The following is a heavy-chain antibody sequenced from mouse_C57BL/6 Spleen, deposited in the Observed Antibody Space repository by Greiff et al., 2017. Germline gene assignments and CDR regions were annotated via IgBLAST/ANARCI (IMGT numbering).Heavy chain of an antibody. CDR1: GYAFSSSW. D-gene: IGHD2-4*01. CDR2: IYPGDGDT. Sequence: QVQLQQSGPELVKPGASVKISCKASGYAFSSSWMNWVKQRPGKGLEWIGRIYPGDGDTNYNGKFKGKATLTADKSSSTAYMQLSSLTSEDSAVYVCSGYDYDAWFADWGQGTLVTVSA. CDR3: SGYDYDAWFAD. V-gene: IGHV1-82*01. J-gene: IGHJ3*01.